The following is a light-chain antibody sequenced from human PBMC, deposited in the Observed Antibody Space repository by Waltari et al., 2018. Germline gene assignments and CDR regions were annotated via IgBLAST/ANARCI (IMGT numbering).Light chain of an antibody. CDR3: QQSYTTPYT. CDR1: QSITTY. CDR2: AAS. Sequence: DIQMTQSPSSLSAAVGDRVTITCRANQSITTYLNWYQHKPGKAPKLLIYAASSLQSGVPSRFSGSGSGTDFTLTISSLQPEDFATYSCQQSYTTPYTFGQGTELEI. J-gene: IGKJ2*01. V-gene: IGKV1-39*01.